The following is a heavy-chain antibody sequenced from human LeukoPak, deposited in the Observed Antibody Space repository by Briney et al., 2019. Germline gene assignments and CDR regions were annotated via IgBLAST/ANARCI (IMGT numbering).Heavy chain of an antibody. CDR3: AKDRYSSGWDLFDY. Sequence: PGGSLRLSCTASGFTFDDYAMHWVRQAPGKGLEWVSGISWNSGSIGYADSVKGRFTISRDNAKNSLYLQMNSLRAEDTALYYCAKDRYSSGWDLFDYWGQGTLVTVSS. D-gene: IGHD6-19*01. CDR1: GFTFDDYA. CDR2: ISWNSGSI. J-gene: IGHJ4*02. V-gene: IGHV3-9*01.